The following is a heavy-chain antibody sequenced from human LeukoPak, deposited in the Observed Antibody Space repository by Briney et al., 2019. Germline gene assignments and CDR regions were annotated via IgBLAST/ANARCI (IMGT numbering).Heavy chain of an antibody. CDR1: GLTFSSYN. CDR3: AVTDVLTGYPYYFDY. D-gene: IGHD3-9*01. Sequence: GSLRLSCAASGLTFSSYNMNWVRQAPGKGLEWIGEINHSGSTNYNPSLKSRVTISVDTSKNQFSLKLSSVTAADTAVYYCAVTDVLTGYPYYFDYWGQGTLVTVSS. CDR2: INHSGST. J-gene: IGHJ4*02. V-gene: IGHV4-34*08.